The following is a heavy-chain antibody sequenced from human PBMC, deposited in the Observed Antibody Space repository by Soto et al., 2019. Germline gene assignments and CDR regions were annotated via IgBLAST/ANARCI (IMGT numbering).Heavy chain of an antibody. CDR1: GGSISSYY. CDR3: ARHRIAANNWYFDL. CDR2: IYYSGST. D-gene: IGHD6-13*01. V-gene: IGHV4-59*08. J-gene: IGHJ2*01. Sequence: SETLSLTCTVSGGSISSYYWSWIRQPPGKGLEWIGYIYYSGSTNYNPSLKSRVTISVDTSKNQFSLKLSSVTAADTAVYYCARHRIAANNWYFDLWGRGTLVTVSS.